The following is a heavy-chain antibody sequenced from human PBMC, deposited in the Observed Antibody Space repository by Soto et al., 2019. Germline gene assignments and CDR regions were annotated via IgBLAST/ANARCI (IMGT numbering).Heavy chain of an antibody. CDR2: INYSGST. Sequence: PSETLSLTCAVYGGSFSGYYWSWIRQPPGKGLEWIGEINYSGSTNYNPSLKSRVTISVDTSKNQFSLKLSSVTAADTAVYYCARGAYSSGWYDYYYYGMDVWGQGTTGTVSS. J-gene: IGHJ6*02. V-gene: IGHV4-34*01. D-gene: IGHD6-19*01. CDR1: GGSFSGYY. CDR3: ARGAYSSGWYDYYYYGMDV.